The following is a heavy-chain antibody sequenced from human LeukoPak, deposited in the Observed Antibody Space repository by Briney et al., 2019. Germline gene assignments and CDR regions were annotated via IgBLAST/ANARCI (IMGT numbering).Heavy chain of an antibody. CDR3: ARAEYYYDSSGYYFY. Sequence: SETLSLTCTVSGGSISSSSYYWSWIRQPPGKGLEWIGEINHSGSTNYNPSLKSRVTISVDTSKNQFSLKLSSVTAADTAVYYCARAEYYYDSSGYYFYWGQGTLVTVSS. D-gene: IGHD3-22*01. CDR1: GGSISSSSYY. CDR2: INHSGST. V-gene: IGHV4-39*07. J-gene: IGHJ4*02.